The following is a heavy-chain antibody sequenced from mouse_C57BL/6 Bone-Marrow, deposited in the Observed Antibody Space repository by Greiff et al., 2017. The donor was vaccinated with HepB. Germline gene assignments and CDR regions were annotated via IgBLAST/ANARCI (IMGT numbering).Heavy chain of an antibody. J-gene: IGHJ4*01. D-gene: IGHD1-1*01. CDR3: TYYYGSSNYYAMDY. CDR1: GYTFTDYY. Sequence: QVQLQQSGAELVKPGASVKISCKASGYTFTDYYINWVKQRPGQGLEWIGKIGPGSGSTYYNEKFKGKATLTADKSSSTAYMQLSSLTSEDSAVYFCTYYYGSSNYYAMDYWGQGTSVTVSS. V-gene: IGHV1-77*01. CDR2: IGPGSGST.